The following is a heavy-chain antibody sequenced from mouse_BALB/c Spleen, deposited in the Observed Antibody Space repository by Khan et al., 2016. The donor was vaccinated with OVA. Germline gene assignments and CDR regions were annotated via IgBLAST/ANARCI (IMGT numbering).Heavy chain of an antibody. CDR2: IWSDGST. Sequence: QIQLVQSGPGLVAPSQSLSITCTISGFSLTNYGVHWVRQPPGKGLAWLVVIWSDGSTSYNSALKSRLSISKDNSKSQVFLKMSSLQTDDTAMYYCARQPYYHYYLMDYWGQGTSGTVSS. D-gene: IGHD2-10*01. V-gene: IGHV2-6-1*01. J-gene: IGHJ4*01. CDR3: ARQPYYHYYLMDY. CDR1: GFSLTNYG.